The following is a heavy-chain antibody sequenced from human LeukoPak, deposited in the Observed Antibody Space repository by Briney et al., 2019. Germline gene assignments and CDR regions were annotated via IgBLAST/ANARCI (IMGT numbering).Heavy chain of an antibody. V-gene: IGHV3-53*01. CDR1: GFTVSSNY. D-gene: IGHD7-27*01. CDR2: IYSGGST. CDR3: ASPGDLDYFDH. Sequence: PGGSLRLSCAASGFTVSSNYMSWVRQAPGKGLEWVSVIYSGGSTYYADSVKGRFTISRDNSKNTLYLQMNSLRAEDTAVYYCASPGDLDYFDHWGQGTLVTVSS. J-gene: IGHJ4*02.